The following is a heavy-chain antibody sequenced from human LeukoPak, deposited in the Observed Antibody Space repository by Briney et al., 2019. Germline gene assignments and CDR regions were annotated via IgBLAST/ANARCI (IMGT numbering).Heavy chain of an antibody. CDR2: IIPIFGTA. J-gene: IGHJ4*02. CDR1: GGAFSSYA. Sequence: SVKVSCKASGGAFSSYAISWVRQAPGQGLEWMGRIIPIFGTANYAQKFQGRVTITTDESTSTAYMELSSLRSEDTAVYYCARGFYGDYLGYWGQGTLVTVSS. V-gene: IGHV1-69*05. CDR3: ARGFYGDYLGY. D-gene: IGHD4-17*01.